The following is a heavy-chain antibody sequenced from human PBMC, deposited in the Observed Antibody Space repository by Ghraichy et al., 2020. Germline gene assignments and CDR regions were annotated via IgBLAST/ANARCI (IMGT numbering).Heavy chain of an antibody. CDR3: ARGRGSSWYLRHWYFDL. J-gene: IGHJ2*01. CDR1: GGSFSGYY. CDR2: INHSGST. Sequence: SETLSLTCAVYGGSFSGYYWSWIRQPPGKGLEWIGEINHSGSTNYNPSLKSRVTISVDTSKNQFSLKLSSVTAADTAVYYCARGRGSSWYLRHWYFDLWGRGTLVTVSS. V-gene: IGHV4-34*01. D-gene: IGHD6-13*01.